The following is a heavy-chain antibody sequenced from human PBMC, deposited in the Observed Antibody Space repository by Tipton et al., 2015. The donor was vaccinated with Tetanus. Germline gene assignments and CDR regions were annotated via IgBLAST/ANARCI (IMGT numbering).Heavy chain of an antibody. CDR3: ARARGAYCSGGSCYFDYYYGMDF. D-gene: IGHD2-15*01. V-gene: IGHV3-30-3*01. J-gene: IGHJ6*02. CDR1: GFTFSSYA. Sequence: SLRLSCAASGFTFSSYAMHWVRQAPGKGLEWVAVISYDGSNKYYADSVKGRFTISRDNSKNTLYLQMNSLRAEDTAVYYCARARGAYCSGGSCYFDYYYGMDFWGQGTTVTVSS. CDR2: ISYDGSNK.